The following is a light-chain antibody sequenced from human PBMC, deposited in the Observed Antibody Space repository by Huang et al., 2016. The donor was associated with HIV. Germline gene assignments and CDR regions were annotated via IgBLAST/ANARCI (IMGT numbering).Light chain of an antibody. CDR1: QSVGTQ. CDR3: QQYNTSPTT. CDR2: GAS. Sequence: EIIMTQFPATLSLSPVGRSTLSCRASQSVGTQSAWYQQKPGQAPRLIIFGASNRATGVPGRISGSGSGTEFTLTISSVQSEDFAVYYCQQYNTSPTTFGPGTRVDVK. J-gene: IGKJ3*01. V-gene: IGKV3-15*01.